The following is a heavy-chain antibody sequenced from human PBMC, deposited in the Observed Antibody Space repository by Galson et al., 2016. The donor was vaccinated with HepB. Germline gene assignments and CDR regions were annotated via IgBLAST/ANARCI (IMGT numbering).Heavy chain of an antibody. V-gene: IGHV3-64D*08. CDR1: GLGISSYA. D-gene: IGHD3-22*01. CDR2: ISTNGRSS. J-gene: IGHJ3*02. Sequence: SLRLSCAASGLGISSYALHWVRQAPGKGLEYVSSISTNGRSSFYTDSVKGRFTISRDNSENTLYLQMSSLRAEDTAVYYCVKDRHYYDSTGYLGTFDIWGQGTLVTVSS. CDR3: VKDRHYYDSTGYLGTFDI.